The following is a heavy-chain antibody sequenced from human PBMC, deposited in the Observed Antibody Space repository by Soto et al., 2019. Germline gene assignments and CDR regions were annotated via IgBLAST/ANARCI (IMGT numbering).Heavy chain of an antibody. CDR1: GYMFTYYY. J-gene: IGHJ4*02. V-gene: IGHV1-46*01. CDR2: IKPNGGST. CDR3: AAFLTKQQLVSFDY. Sequence: VSVKVSCKASGYMFTYYYIHWVRQGPGQGLEWMGIIKPNGGSTNYAQKFQERVTITRDMSTSTAYMELSSLRSEDTAVYYCAAFLTKQQLVSFDYWGQGTLVTVSS. D-gene: IGHD6-13*01.